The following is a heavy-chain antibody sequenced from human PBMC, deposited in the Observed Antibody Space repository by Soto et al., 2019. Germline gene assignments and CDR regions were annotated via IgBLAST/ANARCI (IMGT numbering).Heavy chain of an antibody. Sequence: QVQLVQSGAEVKKPGASVKVSCKASGYTFTGYYMHWVRQAPGQGLEWMGWINPNSGGTNYAQKLRGRVTMTTDTSTSTAYMELRSLRSDDTAVYYCARDLGMIVVVPVAFDIWGQGTMVTVSS. D-gene: IGHD3-22*01. CDR2: INPNSGGT. CDR3: ARDLGMIVVVPVAFDI. V-gene: IGHV1-2*02. CDR1: GYTFTGYY. J-gene: IGHJ3*02.